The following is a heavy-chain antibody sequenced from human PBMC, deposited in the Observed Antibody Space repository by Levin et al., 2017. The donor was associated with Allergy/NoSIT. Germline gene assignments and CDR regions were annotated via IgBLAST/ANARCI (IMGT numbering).Heavy chain of an antibody. D-gene: IGHD2-15*01. CDR2: IRSKANSYAT. Sequence: GGSLRLSCAASGFTFSGSAMHWVRQASGKGLEWVGRIRSKANSYATAYAASVKGRFTISRDDSKNTAYLQMNSLKTEDTAVYYCTRHLEYCSGGSCYAGAGVYWGQGTLVTVSS. CDR1: GFTFSGSA. J-gene: IGHJ4*02. CDR3: TRHLEYCSGGSCYAGAGVY. V-gene: IGHV3-73*01.